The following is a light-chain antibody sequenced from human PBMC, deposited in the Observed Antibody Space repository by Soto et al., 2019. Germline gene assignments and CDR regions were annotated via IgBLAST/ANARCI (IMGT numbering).Light chain of an antibody. CDR2: DAS. CDR3: QQYNSYSP. J-gene: IGKJ5*01. Sequence: IQMTQSPSTLSASVGDRVTITCRASQSISSWLAWYQQKPGKAPKLLIYDASSSESGVPSRFSGSGSGTEFTLTISSLQPDDFATYYCQQYNSYSPFGQGTRPEIK. CDR1: QSISSW. V-gene: IGKV1-5*01.